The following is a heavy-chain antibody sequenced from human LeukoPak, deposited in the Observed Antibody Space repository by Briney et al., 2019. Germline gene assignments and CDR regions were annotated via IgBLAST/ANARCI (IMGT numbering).Heavy chain of an antibody. CDR2: IYYSGSA. D-gene: IGHD2-2*01. J-gene: IGHJ4*02. CDR3: ARDCSSTSCYDY. Sequence: SETLSLTCTVSGGSISSYYWSWIRQPPGKGLEWIGYIYYSGSANYNPSLKSRVTISVDTSKNQFSLKLSSVTAADTAVYYCARDCSSTSCYDYWGQGTLVTVSS. CDR1: GGSISSYY. V-gene: IGHV4-59*01.